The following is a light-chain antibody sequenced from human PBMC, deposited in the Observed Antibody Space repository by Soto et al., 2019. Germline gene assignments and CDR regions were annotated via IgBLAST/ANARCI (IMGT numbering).Light chain of an antibody. CDR3: QQYFNSPFT. J-gene: IGKJ2*01. CDR1: QSVFYSTDSKNY. V-gene: IGKV4-1*01. CDR2: WAT. Sequence: DIVMTQSPDSLAVSLGERATINCKSSQSVFYSTDSKNYLAWSQQKPGQPPKLLFYWATTRESGVRDRISGSGSGKHFTLTSRSLQAEDVAVYYCQQYFNSPFTFGQGTKLEIE.